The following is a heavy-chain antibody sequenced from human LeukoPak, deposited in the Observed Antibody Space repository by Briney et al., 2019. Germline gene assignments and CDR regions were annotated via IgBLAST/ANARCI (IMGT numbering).Heavy chain of an antibody. CDR3: ARGHYGMDV. Sequence: GGSLRLSCAASEFAFGGYWMTWVRQTARKGLEWVANIKLDGSEKSYVDSVKGRFTISRDNAKNSLDLQMNDLRVDDTALYYCARGHYGMDVWGQGTTVTVSS. CDR1: EFAFGGYW. CDR2: IKLDGSEK. V-gene: IGHV3-7*01. J-gene: IGHJ6*02.